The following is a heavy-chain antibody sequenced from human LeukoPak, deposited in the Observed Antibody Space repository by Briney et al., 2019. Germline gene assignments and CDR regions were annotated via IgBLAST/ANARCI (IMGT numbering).Heavy chain of an antibody. D-gene: IGHD4-17*01. J-gene: IGHJ4*02. V-gene: IGHV3-48*03. CDR1: GFTFSSYE. Sequence: GGSLRLSCAASGFTFSSYEMNWVRQAPGKGLEGVSYISSSGSTIYYADSVKGRFTISRDNAKNSLYLQMNSLRAEDTAVYYCARAGDYGDYVFDYWGQGTLVTVSS. CDR3: ARAGDYGDYVFDY. CDR2: ISSSGSTI.